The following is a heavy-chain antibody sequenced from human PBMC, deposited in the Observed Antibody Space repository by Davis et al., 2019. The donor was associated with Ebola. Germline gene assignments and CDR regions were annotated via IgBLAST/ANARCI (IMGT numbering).Heavy chain of an antibody. CDR1: GYTFTGYY. J-gene: IGHJ4*02. CDR2: INPNSGGT. CDR3: AREGGGYNDYWEYYFDY. Sequence: ASVKVSCKASGYTFTGYYMHWVRQAPGQGLEWMGWINPNSGGTNYAQKFQGWVTMTRDTSISTAYMELSSLRSEDTAVYYCAREGGGYNDYWEYYFDYWGQGTLVTVSS. V-gene: IGHV1-2*04. D-gene: IGHD5-24*01.